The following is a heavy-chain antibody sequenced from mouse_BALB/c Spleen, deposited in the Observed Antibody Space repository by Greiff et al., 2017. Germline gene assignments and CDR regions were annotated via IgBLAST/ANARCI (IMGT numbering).Heavy chain of an antibody. CDR2: IDTSDSYT. Sequence: QVQLQQPGAELVMPGASVKMSCKASGYTFTDYWMHWVKQRPGQGLEWIGAIDTSDSYTSYNQKFKGKATLTVDESSSTAYMQLSSLTSEDSAVYYCARRRDWYFDVWGAGTTVTVSS. V-gene: IGHV1-69*01. J-gene: IGHJ1*01. CDR1: GYTFTDYW. CDR3: ARRRDWYFDV.